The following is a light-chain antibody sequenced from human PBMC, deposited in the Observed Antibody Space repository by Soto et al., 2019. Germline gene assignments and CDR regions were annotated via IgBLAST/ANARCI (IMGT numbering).Light chain of an antibody. Sequence: EIVLTQSPGTLSLSPGERATLSCRASQSVSSSYLAWYQQKPGQAPRLLIYGASSRATGIPDRFSGSGSGTVFTLTISRLEPEDFAVYYCQQYGSSPPWTCGKGTKVEIK. CDR1: QSVSSSY. CDR2: GAS. CDR3: QQYGSSPPWT. V-gene: IGKV3-20*01. J-gene: IGKJ1*01.